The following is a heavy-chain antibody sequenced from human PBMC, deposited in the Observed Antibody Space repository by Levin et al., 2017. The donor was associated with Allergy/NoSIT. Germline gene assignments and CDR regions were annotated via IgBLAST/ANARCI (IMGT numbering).Heavy chain of an antibody. CDR3: AKGLNWGSPNTFDY. CDR1: GFTFGDYA. D-gene: IGHD7-27*01. V-gene: IGHV3-9*01. Sequence: LSLTCAASGFTFGDYAMHWVRQAPGKGLEWVSGINWNRDKIGYADSVRARFTISGDNAKNSLYLQMNSLGPEDTSLYYCAKGLNWGSPNTFDYWGQGTLVTVSS. J-gene: IGHJ4*02. CDR2: INWNRDKI.